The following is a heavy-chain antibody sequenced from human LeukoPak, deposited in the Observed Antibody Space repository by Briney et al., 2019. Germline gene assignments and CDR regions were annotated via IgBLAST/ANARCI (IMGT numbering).Heavy chain of an antibody. CDR2: ISYSGRT. Sequence: SETLSLTCTVSGGSVNSDNYYWNWIRQPPGKGLEWIGYISYSGRTNYNPSLKGRVTISVATSKKQFSLKLSYVTAADTAVYYCARGYCTRTSCYEADPWGQGTLVTVSS. D-gene: IGHD2-2*01. J-gene: IGHJ5*02. V-gene: IGHV4-61*01. CDR1: GGSVNSDNYY. CDR3: ARGYCTRTSCYEADP.